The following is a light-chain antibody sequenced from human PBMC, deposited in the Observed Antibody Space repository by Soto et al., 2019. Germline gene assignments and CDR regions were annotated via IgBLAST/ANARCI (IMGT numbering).Light chain of an antibody. V-gene: IGLV2-8*01. CDR1: SSDVGGYNY. CDR3: SSYAGSNNFV. CDR2: EVS. Sequence: QSVLTQPPSASGSPGHSVTISCTGTSSDVGGYNYVSWYQQHPGKAPKLMIYEVSKRPSGVPDRFSGSKSGNTASLTVSGLQAEDEAAYYCSSYAGSNNFVFRTGNKVTV. J-gene: IGLJ1*01.